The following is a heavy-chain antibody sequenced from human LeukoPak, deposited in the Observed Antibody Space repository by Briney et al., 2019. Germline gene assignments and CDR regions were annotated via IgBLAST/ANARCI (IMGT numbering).Heavy chain of an antibody. Sequence: PGGSLRLSCAASGFTFSSYSMNWVRQAPGKGLEWVSSISSSSSYIYYADSVKGRFTISRDNAKNSLYLQMNSLRAEDTAVYYCAREGGSSETFDYWGQGTLVTVSS. CDR2: ISSSSSYI. V-gene: IGHV3-21*01. D-gene: IGHD1-26*01. J-gene: IGHJ4*02. CDR1: GFTFSSYS. CDR3: AREGGSSETFDY.